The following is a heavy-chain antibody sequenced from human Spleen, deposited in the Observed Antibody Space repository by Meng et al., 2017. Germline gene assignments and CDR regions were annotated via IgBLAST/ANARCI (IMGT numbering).Heavy chain of an antibody. CDR2: ISTTGRSK. J-gene: IGHJ6*02. CDR1: GFTFSAYP. V-gene: IGHV3-23*01. D-gene: IGHD1-26*01. Sequence: GESLKISCAASGFTFSAYPMAWVRQIPGTGLEWVSSISTTGRSKYYRDSVKGRFTVSRDNSKNSLYLQMNSLRAEDTALYYCARGLPALIVGPTYYGLDVWGQGTTVTVSS. CDR3: ARGLPALIVGPTYYGLDV.